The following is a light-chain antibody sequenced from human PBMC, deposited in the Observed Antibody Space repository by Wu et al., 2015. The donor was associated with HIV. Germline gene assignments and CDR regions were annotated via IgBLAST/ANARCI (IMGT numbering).Light chain of an antibody. CDR2: GVS. V-gene: IGKV1-8*01. CDR3: QQYYNYPRS. Sequence: AIRMTQYPSPLSASTGDIVTITCRASQHISDSLAWYQQKPPKAPKLLISGVSTLQSGVPSRFNGSGSGTQFTLTINCLQSEDFASYYCQQYYNYPRSFGQGTKLDIK. J-gene: IGKJ2*01. CDR1: QHISDS.